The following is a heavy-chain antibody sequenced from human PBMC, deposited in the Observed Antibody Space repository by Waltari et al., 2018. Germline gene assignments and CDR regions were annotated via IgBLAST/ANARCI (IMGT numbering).Heavy chain of an antibody. CDR1: GYSFSNYY. D-gene: IGHD3-16*01. CDR2: INPSGGST. CDR3: ATFPLRGSYNPDY. J-gene: IGHJ4*02. Sequence: QVQLAQSGAEVKKPGASVKVSCKASGYSFSNYYMHWVRQAPGQGLECMGLINPSGGSTTYAQKFQGRLTMTRDTSTDTAYMELSSLRSEDTAVYYCATFPLRGSYNPDYWGQGTLVTLSS. V-gene: IGHV1-46*01.